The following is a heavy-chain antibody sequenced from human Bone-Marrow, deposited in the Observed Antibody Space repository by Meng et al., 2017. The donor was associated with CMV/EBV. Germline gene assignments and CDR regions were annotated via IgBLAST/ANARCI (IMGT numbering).Heavy chain of an antibody. CDR2: INPNGGGR. J-gene: IGHJ6*02. Sequence: ASVKVSCKASGYTFSGHYVHWVRQAPGRGLEWMGWINPNGGGRSYAQKFQGTVTMTRDTSISTAYLELSGLKSDDTAVYYCAREEDVWGQGTTVTVSS. V-gene: IGHV1-2*02. CDR3: AREEDV. CDR1: GYTFSGHY.